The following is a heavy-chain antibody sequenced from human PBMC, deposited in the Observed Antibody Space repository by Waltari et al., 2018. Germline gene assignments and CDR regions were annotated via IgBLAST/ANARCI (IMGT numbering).Heavy chain of an antibody. D-gene: IGHD3-3*01. CDR3: ARGYDFWSGYRSNWFDP. V-gene: IGHV1-69*06. J-gene: IGHJ5*02. Sequence: QVQLVQSGAEVKKPGASVKVSCKASGYTFTSYYMHWVRQAPGQGLEWMGGIIPIFGTANYAQKFQGRVTITADKSTSTAYMELSSLRSEDTAVYYCARGYDFWSGYRSNWFDPWGQGTLVTVSS. CDR1: GYTFTSYY. CDR2: IIPIFGTA.